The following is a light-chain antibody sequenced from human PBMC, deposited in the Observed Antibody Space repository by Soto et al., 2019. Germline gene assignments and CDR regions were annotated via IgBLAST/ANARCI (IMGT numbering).Light chain of an antibody. CDR3: SSYTSSSTRV. CDR1: SSDVGGYNY. Sequence: QSALTQPASVSGSPGQSITISCTGTSSDVGGYNYVSWYQQHPGKAPKLMIYDVSNRPSGVSNRFSGSKSGNTASLTISGLQAEDEADYYCSSYTSSSTRVFGGGTKLPVL. J-gene: IGLJ3*02. V-gene: IGLV2-14*01. CDR2: DVS.